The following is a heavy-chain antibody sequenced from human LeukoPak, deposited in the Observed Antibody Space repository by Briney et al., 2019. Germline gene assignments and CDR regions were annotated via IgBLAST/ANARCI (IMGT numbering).Heavy chain of an antibody. J-gene: IGHJ4*02. CDR1: LYSISSGYY. CDR3: ARDRGDSGMDYYDSSGYQVGYYFDY. Sequence: SETLSLTCAVSLYSISSGYYWGWIRQPPGKGLEWIGYIYYSGSTNYNPSLKSRVTISVDTSKNQFSLKLSSVTAADTDVYDCARDRGDSGMDYYDSSGYQVGYYFDYWGQGTLVTVSS. D-gene: IGHD3-22*01. CDR2: IYYSGST. V-gene: IGHV4-61*01.